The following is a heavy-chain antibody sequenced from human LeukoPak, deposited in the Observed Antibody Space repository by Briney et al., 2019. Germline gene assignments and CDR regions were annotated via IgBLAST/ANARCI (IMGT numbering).Heavy chain of an antibody. Sequence: GGSLRLSCAASGFTFDDYAMHWVRQAPGKGLEWVSGISWNSGSIGYADSVKGRFTISRDNAKNSLYLQMNSLRAEDMALYYFAKSSAAGDHYFDYWGQGTLVTVSS. V-gene: IGHV3-9*03. D-gene: IGHD6-13*01. CDR2: ISWNSGSI. CDR3: AKSSAAGDHYFDY. CDR1: GFTFDDYA. J-gene: IGHJ4*02.